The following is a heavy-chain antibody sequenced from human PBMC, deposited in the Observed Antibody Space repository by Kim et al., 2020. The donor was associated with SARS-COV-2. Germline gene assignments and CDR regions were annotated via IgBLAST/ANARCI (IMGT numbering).Heavy chain of an antibody. CDR2: K. CDR3: ANEVADDSFDF. Sequence: KQYLGSVRGRFTISRDNAKSSVYLQMNSLRADDTAVYYCANEVADDSFDFWGHGTMVTVSS. J-gene: IGHJ3*01. D-gene: IGHD6-19*01. V-gene: IGHV3-7*01.